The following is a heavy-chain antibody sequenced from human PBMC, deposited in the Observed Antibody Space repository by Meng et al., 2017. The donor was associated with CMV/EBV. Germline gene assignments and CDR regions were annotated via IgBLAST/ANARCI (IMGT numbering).Heavy chain of an antibody. V-gene: IGHV1-2*02. CDR3: VRSSGWSRFDY. D-gene: IGHD6-19*01. CDR1: GFPFSDHY. Sequence: QVQLVQSGAEMXXXXXSVKGSCTTSGFPFSDHYIQGVRQAPGQGLEWMGWVNSNNDATKYARKFQGRVSMTRDTSSSTAHMELRRLMSDDTAVYYCVRSSGWSRFDYWGQGTLVTVSS. CDR2: VNSNNDAT. J-gene: IGHJ4*02.